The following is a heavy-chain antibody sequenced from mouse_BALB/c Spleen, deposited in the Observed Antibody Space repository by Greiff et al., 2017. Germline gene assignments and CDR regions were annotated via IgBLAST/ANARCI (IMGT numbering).Heavy chain of an antibody. V-gene: IGHV2-6-4*01. J-gene: IGHJ3*01. CDR3: ARIYDYDERWFAY. D-gene: IGHD2-4*01. CDR1: GFSLSRYS. CDR2: IWGGGST. Sequence: VKLVESGPGLVAPSQSLSITCTVSGFSLSRYSVHWVRQPPGKGLEWLGMIWGGGSTDYNSALKSRLSISKDNSKSQVFLKMNSLQTDDTAMYYCARIYDYDERWFAYWGQGTLVTVSA.